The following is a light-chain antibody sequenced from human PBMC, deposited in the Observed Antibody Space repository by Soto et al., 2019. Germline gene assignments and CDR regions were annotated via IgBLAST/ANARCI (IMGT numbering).Light chain of an antibody. CDR3: QHDTSYSEP. V-gene: IGKV1-5*03. J-gene: IGKJ3*01. Sequence: IQMTQSPSTLSGSVGDRVTITCRASQTISSWLSWYQQKPGKAPKLLIYKASTLKSGVPSRFSGSGSGTEFGLTLSSLQPDDFATYYCQHDTSYSEPVGRGNMVDI. CDR2: KAS. CDR1: QTISSW.